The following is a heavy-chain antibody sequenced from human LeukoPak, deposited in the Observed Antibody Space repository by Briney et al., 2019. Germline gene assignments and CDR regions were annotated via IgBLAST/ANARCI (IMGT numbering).Heavy chain of an antibody. CDR3: ARGYSTSWTYYLDH. Sequence: KPSETLSLTCTVSGGSINNYYWSWIRQPPGKGLEWIGYIYYSGSTNYNPSLKSRVTMSVDTSKNQFSLRLNSVTAADTAVYYCARGYSTSWTYYLDHWGQGALVTVSS. J-gene: IGHJ4*02. D-gene: IGHD6-13*01. CDR1: GGSINNYY. V-gene: IGHV4-59*01. CDR2: IYYSGST.